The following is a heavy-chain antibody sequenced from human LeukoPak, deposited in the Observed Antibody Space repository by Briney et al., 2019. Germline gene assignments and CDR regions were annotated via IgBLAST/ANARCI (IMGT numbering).Heavy chain of an antibody. CDR3: ARVINYYDSSGYYVAFDI. J-gene: IGHJ3*02. Sequence: GGSLRLSCAASGFTFDDYGMSWVRQAPGKGLEWVSGINWNGGSTGYADSVKGRFTISRDNAKNSLYLQMNSLRAEDTALYYCARVINYYDSSGYYVAFDIWGQGTMVTVSS. V-gene: IGHV3-20*04. D-gene: IGHD3-22*01. CDR1: GFTFDDYG. CDR2: INWNGGST.